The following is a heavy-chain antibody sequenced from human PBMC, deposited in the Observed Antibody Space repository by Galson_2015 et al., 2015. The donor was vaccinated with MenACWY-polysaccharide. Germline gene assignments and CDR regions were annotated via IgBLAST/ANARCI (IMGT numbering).Heavy chain of an antibody. V-gene: IGHV3-33*01. CDR2: IQYDGSNK. J-gene: IGHJ3*02. D-gene: IGHD2-2*01. CDR1: GSRFSNSG. Sequence: SLRLSCAASGSRFSNSGMHWVRQAPGKGLEWVVVIQYDGSNKVYADSVKGRFTISRDTSKNTVFLEMNTLGVEDTAVYYCAREGSRIVFHAFDIWGQGTMVTVSS. CDR3: AREGSRIVFHAFDI.